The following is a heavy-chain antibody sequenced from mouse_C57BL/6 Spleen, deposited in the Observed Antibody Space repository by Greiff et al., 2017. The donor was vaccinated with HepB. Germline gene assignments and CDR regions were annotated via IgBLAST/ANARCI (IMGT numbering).Heavy chain of an antibody. CDR3: ARRGYYYGSSYGFAY. CDR1: GFTFSSYT. D-gene: IGHD1-1*01. J-gene: IGHJ3*01. Sequence: EVKLVESGGGLVKPGGSLKLSCAASGFTFSSYTMSWVRQTPEKRLEWVATISGGGGNNYYPDSVKGRFTISRDNAKNTLYLQMSSLRSEDTALYYCARRGYYYGSSYGFAYWGQGTLVTVSA. V-gene: IGHV5-9*01. CDR2: ISGGGGNN.